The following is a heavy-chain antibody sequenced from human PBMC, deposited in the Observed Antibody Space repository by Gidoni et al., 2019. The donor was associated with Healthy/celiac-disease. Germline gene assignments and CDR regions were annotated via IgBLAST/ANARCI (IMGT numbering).Heavy chain of an antibody. CDR3: ARYYGEVTADY. J-gene: IGHJ4*02. D-gene: IGHD4-17*01. V-gene: IGHV4-39*01. CDR2: IYYSGST. Sequence: QLQLQESGPGLVKPSETLSLTCTVSGCSISSSSYYWGWIRQPPGKGLEWSGSIYYSGSTYYNPSLKSRVTISVDTSKNQFSLKRSAVTAADTAVYYCARYYGEVTADYWGQGTLVTVSS. CDR1: GCSISSSSYY.